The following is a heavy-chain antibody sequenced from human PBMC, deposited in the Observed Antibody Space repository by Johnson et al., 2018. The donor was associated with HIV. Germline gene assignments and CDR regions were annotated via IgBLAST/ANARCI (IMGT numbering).Heavy chain of an antibody. Sequence: QVQLVESGGGAVQPGGSLRLSCAASGFTFSDYYMSWIRQAPGKGLEWVSYISSSGSAYYSDSVKGRFTISSDTSKNTVDLQMNSLRDVDTAVYYCARLRRQKGGGAFDVWGQGTLVTVSS. CDR2: ISSSGSA. D-gene: IGHD3-16*01. J-gene: IGHJ3*01. V-gene: IGHV3-11*01. CDR3: ARLRRQKGGGAFDV. CDR1: GFTFSDYY.